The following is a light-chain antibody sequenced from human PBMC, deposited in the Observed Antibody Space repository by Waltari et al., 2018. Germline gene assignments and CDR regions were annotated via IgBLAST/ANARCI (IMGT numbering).Light chain of an antibody. V-gene: IGKV4-1*01. CDR3: QQHYTTPQT. CDR2: WAS. Sequence: DIVMTQSPDFLAVSLGERATINCKSSRSVLYSGNSKNFLAWYQQKPGQPPKLLIYWASTREAGGPDRFVGSGSGTEFTLTISSLQAEDVAIYYCQQHYTTPQTFGQGTKLEI. CDR1: RSVLYSGNSKNF. J-gene: IGKJ2*01.